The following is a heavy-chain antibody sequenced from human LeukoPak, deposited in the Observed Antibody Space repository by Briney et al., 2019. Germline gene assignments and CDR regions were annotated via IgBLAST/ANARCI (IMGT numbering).Heavy chain of an antibody. CDR2: IYTSGST. J-gene: IGHJ4*02. CDR1: GGSISNYY. D-gene: IGHD3-10*01. V-gene: IGHV4-4*07. CDR3: AVTLYGSGSYYNFDY. Sequence: PSETLSLTCTVSGGSISNYYWSWIRQPAGKGLEWIGRIYTSGSTNYNPSLKSRVTISVDTSKNQFSLKLSSVTAADTAVYYCAVTLYGSGSYYNFDYWGQGTLVTVSS.